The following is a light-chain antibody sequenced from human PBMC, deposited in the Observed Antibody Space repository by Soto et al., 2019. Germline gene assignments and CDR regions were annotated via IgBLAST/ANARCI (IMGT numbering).Light chain of an antibody. Sequence: VMTQSPGTLSVSPGERATLSCRASQSVDTNLAWYQQKPGQAPRLLISGASTRATGVSARFSGSGSGTEFTLPISSLQSEDFAVYYCQQYQYWPPRTFGQGTKVEIK. V-gene: IGKV3-15*01. CDR2: GAS. J-gene: IGKJ1*01. CDR1: QSVDTN. CDR3: QQYQYWPPRT.